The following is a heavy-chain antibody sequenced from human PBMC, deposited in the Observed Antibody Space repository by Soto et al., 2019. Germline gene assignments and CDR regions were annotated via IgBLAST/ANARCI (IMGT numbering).Heavy chain of an antibody. CDR1: GGSFSGYY. V-gene: IGHV4-34*01. J-gene: IGHJ5*02. CDR3: ARKRSWFDP. Sequence: SETLSLTCAVYGGSFSGYYWSWIRQPPGKGLEWIGEINHSGSTNYNPSLKSRVTISVDTSKNQFSLKLSSVTAADTAVYYCARKRSWFDPWGQGTLVTVSS. CDR2: INHSGST.